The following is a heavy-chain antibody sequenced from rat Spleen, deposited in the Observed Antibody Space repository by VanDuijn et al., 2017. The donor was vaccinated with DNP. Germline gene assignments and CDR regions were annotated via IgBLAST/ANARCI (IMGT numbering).Heavy chain of an antibody. CDR2: ISPGGGNT. CDR1: GFTFSYYG. V-gene: IGHV5S13*01. CDR3: AIANGAY. D-gene: IGHD4-1*01. J-gene: IGHJ3*01. Sequence: EVQLVESGGGLVQPGRSLKLSCAASGFTFSYYGMAWVRQAPTKGLEWVAAISPGGGNTYYRDSVKGRFTVSRDNAENTLYLQMNSLRSEDTATYYCAIANGAYWGQGTLVTVSS.